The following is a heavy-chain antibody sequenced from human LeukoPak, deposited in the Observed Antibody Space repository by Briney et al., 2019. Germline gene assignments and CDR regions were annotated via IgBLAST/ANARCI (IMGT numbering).Heavy chain of an antibody. V-gene: IGHV1-2*02. CDR2: INPNSGAT. CDR1: GYTFIDYY. J-gene: IGHJ4*02. CDR3: ARVAYFYDSSGYYYSDY. Sequence: ASVQVSCKASGYTFIDYYMHWVRQAPGQGPEWMGWINPNSGATNYAQNFQGRVTMTRDTSINTAYMELSRLRSDATAVYYCARVAYFYDSSGYYYSDYWGQGTLVTVSS. D-gene: IGHD3-22*01.